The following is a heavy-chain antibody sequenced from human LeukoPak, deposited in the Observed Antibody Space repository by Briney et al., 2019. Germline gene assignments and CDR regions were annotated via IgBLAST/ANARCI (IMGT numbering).Heavy chain of an antibody. V-gene: IGHV1-69*05. CDR3: ARLRLHYYYYYMDV. CDR1: GGTFSSYA. Sequence: ASVKVSCKASGGTFSSYAISWVRQALGQGLEWMGRIIPIFGTANYAQKFQGRVTITTDESTSTAYMELSSLRSEDTAVYYCARLRLHYYYYYMDVWGKGTTVTVSS. CDR2: IIPIFGTA. D-gene: IGHD2-21*02. J-gene: IGHJ6*03.